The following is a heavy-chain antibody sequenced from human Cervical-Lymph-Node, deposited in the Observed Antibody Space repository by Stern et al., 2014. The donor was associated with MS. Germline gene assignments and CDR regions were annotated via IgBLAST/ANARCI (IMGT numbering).Heavy chain of an antibody. CDR2: ITPLFGTT. CDR3: ARDPAVLIQGSYYGMDV. CDR1: GGSFSTFA. D-gene: IGHD2-21*01. V-gene: IGHV1-69*06. Sequence: VQLAQSGAEVKKPGSSVKVSCKASGGSFSTFAITWVRQAPGQGLEWMAGITPLFGTTNFAHKFQGRVTLTADTSTNTVYMELSSLRSDDTAVYYCARDPAVLIQGSYYGMDVWGQGTTVIVS. J-gene: IGHJ6*02.